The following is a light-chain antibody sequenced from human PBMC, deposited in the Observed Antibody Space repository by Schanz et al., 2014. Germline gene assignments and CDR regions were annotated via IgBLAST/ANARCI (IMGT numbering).Light chain of an antibody. CDR2: DNI. V-gene: IGLV1-40*01. J-gene: IGLJ1*01. CDR3: SSYADSSTL. Sequence: QSVLTQPPSVSGAPGQRVTISCTGNSSNIGAGYGVHWCQHLPGTAPKLLIYDNINRPSGVPDRFSGSKSGTSASLAITGLQADDEADYYCSSYADSSTLFGPGTKLTVL. CDR1: SSNIGAGYG.